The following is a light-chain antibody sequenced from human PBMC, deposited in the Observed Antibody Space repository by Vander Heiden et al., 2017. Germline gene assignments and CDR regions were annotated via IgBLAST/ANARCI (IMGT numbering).Light chain of an antibody. J-gene: IGKJ4*01. CDR3: RQSDSTPYT. V-gene: IGKV1-39*01. CDR2: AVS. CDR1: QSISSY. Sequence: DIQMTQSPSSLSASVGDRVTITCRASQSISSYLNWYQQKPGKAPKLLIYAVSSLLSAIPSTFSRRRSLTDFTLTISRLQPEHLATYYFRQSDSTPYTFGGGTKVEIK.